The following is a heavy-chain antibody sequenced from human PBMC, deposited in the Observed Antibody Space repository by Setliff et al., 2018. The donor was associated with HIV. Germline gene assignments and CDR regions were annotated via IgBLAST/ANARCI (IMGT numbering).Heavy chain of an antibody. CDR1: GGSVSSGSYY. D-gene: IGHD3-16*01. Sequence: SETLSLTCTVSGGSVSSGSYYWSWIRQPPGKGLEWIGYIYYSGSTKHNPSLKSRVTISLDTSKNQFSLKLSSVIAADTAVYYCARDPGDYDYVWGTKRGWFDPWGQGTLVTVSS. CDR3: ARDPGDYDYVWGTKRGWFDP. V-gene: IGHV4-61*01. J-gene: IGHJ5*02. CDR2: IYYSGST.